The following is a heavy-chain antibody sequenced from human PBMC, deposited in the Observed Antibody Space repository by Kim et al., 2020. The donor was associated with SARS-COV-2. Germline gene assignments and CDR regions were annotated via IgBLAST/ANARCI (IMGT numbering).Heavy chain of an antibody. CDR3: ARLKGI. Sequence: QDGSEKYYVDSVKGRFTISRDNAKNSLYLQMNSLRAEDTAVYYCARLKGIWGQGTMVTVSS. V-gene: IGHV3-7*01. CDR2: QDGSEK. J-gene: IGHJ3*02.